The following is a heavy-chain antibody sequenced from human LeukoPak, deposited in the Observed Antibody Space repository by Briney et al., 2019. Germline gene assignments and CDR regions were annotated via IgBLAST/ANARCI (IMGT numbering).Heavy chain of an antibody. Sequence: SETLSLTCAVYGGSFSGYYWSWIRQPPGKGLEWIGEINHSGSTNYNPSLKSRVTISVDVSKNQFSLKLSSVTAADTAVYYCAKTGYGGNPFDSWGQGTQVTVSS. D-gene: IGHD4-23*01. J-gene: IGHJ4*02. CDR1: GGSFSGYY. CDR3: AKTGYGGNPFDS. CDR2: INHSGST. V-gene: IGHV4-34*01.